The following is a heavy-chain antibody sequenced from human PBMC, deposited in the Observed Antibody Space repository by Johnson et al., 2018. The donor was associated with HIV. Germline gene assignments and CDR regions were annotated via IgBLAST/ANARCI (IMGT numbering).Heavy chain of an antibody. Sequence: QVQLVESGGGVVQPGRSLRLSCAASGFTFSHYGMQWVRQAPGKGLEWVAVISSDGDNEYYADSVKGRFTISRDNSKNTLYLQMNSLRAEDTAIYYCARGQLWLLDDALDIWGQGTMVTVSS. J-gene: IGHJ3*02. CDR1: GFTFSHYG. D-gene: IGHD5-18*01. CDR3: ARGQLWLLDDALDI. V-gene: IGHV3-30*03. CDR2: ISSDGDNE.